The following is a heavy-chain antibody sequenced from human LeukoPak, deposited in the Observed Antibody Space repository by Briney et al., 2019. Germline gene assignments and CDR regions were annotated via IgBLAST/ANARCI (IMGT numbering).Heavy chain of an antibody. V-gene: IGHV3-30*18. Sequence: GSLRLSCAASGFTFSSYGIHWVRQAPGKGLAWVAVISYDGSNKYYADSVRGRFTISRDNSKNTLYLQMNSLRAEDTAVYYCAKDIVVVPAAIGYYYYYGMDVWGQGTTVTVSS. J-gene: IGHJ6*02. CDR2: ISYDGSNK. CDR3: AKDIVVVPAAIGYYYYYGMDV. D-gene: IGHD2-2*01. CDR1: GFTFSSYG.